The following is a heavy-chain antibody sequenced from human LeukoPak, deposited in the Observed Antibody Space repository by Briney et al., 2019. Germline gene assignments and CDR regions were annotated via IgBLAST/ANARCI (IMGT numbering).Heavy chain of an antibody. D-gene: IGHD3-10*01. CDR2: IYPGDSDT. CDR3: ARATYYYGSGSYPFDY. V-gene: IGHV5-51*03. CDR1: GYSFTSYW. Sequence: PGESLKISCKGSGYSFTSYWIGWVRQMPGKGLEWMGIIYPGDSDTRYGPSFQGQVTISADKSISTAYLQWSSLKASDTAMYYCARATYYYGSGSYPFDYWGQGTLVTVSS. J-gene: IGHJ4*02.